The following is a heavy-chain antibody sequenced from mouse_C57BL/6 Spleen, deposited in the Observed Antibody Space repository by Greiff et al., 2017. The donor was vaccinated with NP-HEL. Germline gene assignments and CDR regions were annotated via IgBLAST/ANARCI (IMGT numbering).Heavy chain of an antibody. CDR3: ARPIITTVVANDMDY. D-gene: IGHD1-1*01. CDR1: VFTFSSYG. Sequence: EVKLMESGGHLVKPGGSLKLSCAASVFTFSSYGLSWVRQTPYKTLEWVATISSGGSSSFYPDSVKGRFTIPRDNVKNTLYLKIISLTSEDTAMYYWARPIITTVVANDMDYWGKGTSVTVSS. CDR2: ISSGGSSS. J-gene: IGHJ4*01. V-gene: IGHV5-6*01.